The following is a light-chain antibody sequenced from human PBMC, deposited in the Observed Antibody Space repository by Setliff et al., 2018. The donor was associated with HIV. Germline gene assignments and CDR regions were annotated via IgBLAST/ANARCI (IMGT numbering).Light chain of an antibody. J-gene: IGLJ1*01. CDR3: SSFTSSSSYV. CDR1: SNDFGSYDY. Sequence: QSVLTRPTSVSGSPGQSITISCTGTSNDFGSYDYVSWYQHQPGKVPKLMIYEVSNRPSGVSDRFSGSKSGNTASLTISGLQTEDEADYYCSSFTSSSSYVFGTGTKVTVL. CDR2: EVS. V-gene: IGLV2-14*01.